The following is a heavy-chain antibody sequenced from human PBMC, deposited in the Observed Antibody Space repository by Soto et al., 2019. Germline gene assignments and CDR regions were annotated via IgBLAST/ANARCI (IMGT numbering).Heavy chain of an antibody. CDR3: ATLLIAAAASNWFDP. J-gene: IGHJ5*02. CDR1: GGSFSGYY. D-gene: IGHD6-13*01. Sequence: QVQLQQWGAGLLKPSETLSLTCAVYGGSFSGYYWSWIRQPPGKGLEWIGEINHSGSTNFNPSLKSRVTISVDTSQIQCSLKLSSVPAADTAVYYCATLLIAAAASNWFDPWGQGTLVTVSS. V-gene: IGHV4-34*01. CDR2: INHSGST.